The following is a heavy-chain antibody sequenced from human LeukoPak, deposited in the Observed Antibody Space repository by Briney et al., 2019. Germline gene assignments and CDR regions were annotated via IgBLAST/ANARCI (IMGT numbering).Heavy chain of an antibody. Sequence: GGSLRLSCAASGFTVSSNYMSWVRQAPGKGLEWVSVIYSGGSTYYADSVKGRFTISRDNSKNTLYLQMNSLRAEDTAVYYCARATGPTLRFDYWGQGTLVTVSS. CDR3: ARATGPTLRFDY. CDR1: GFTVSSNY. CDR2: IYSGGST. J-gene: IGHJ4*02. V-gene: IGHV3-53*01. D-gene: IGHD3-9*01.